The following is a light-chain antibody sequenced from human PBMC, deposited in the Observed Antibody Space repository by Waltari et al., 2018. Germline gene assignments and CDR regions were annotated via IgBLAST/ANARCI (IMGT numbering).Light chain of an antibody. CDR3: MQALQTPLT. CDR2: RVS. Sequence: DIVMTQTPLSLHVTSGEPASISCRSSQSLLHSNGNTYLYWYLQKPGQPPRLLIYRVSNRFSGVPDRFSGSGSGTDFTLKISRVEAEDVGVYYCMQALQTPLTFGGGTKVEIK. CDR1: QSLLHSNGNTY. J-gene: IGKJ4*01. V-gene: IGKV2-29*02.